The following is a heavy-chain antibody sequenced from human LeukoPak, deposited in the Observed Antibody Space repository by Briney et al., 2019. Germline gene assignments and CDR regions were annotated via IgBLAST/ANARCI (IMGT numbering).Heavy chain of an antibody. CDR2: THFRSKWYN. J-gene: IGHJ6*03. CDR3: ARGSPYIVVVPAAITNTYYYYYMDV. Sequence: SQTLSLTCGISGDSVSSNSAAWNWIRQSPSRGLEWLGGTHFRSKWYNDYAVSVKSRITINPDTSKNQFSLQLNSVTPEDTAVYYCARGSPYIVVVPAAITNTYYYYYMDVWGKGTTVTVSS. D-gene: IGHD2-2*01. V-gene: IGHV6-1*01. CDR1: GDSVSSNSAA.